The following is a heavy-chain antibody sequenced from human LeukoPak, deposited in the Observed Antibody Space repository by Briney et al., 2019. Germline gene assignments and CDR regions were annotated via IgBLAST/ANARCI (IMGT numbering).Heavy chain of an antibody. Sequence: GGSLRLSCAASGFTFSSYAMSWVRQAPGKGLEWVSYISSSSSTIYYADSVKGRFTISRDNAKNSLYLQMNSLRAEDTAVYYCAREIPRGANHLDYWGQGTLVTVSS. V-gene: IGHV3-48*04. D-gene: IGHD1-26*01. CDR1: GFTFSSYA. CDR2: ISSSSSTI. CDR3: AREIPRGANHLDY. J-gene: IGHJ4*02.